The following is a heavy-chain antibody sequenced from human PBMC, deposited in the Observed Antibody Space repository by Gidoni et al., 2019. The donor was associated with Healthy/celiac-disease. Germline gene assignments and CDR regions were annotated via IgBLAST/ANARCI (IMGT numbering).Heavy chain of an antibody. CDR3: TTVQGGYDAFDI. D-gene: IGHD1-1*01. CDR1: GFTFSNAW. CDR2: IKSKTDGGTT. V-gene: IGHV3-15*01. Sequence: EVQLVESGGGLVKLGGSLRLSCAASGFTFSNAWMSWVRQAPGKGLEWVGRIKSKTDGGTTDYAAPVKGRFTISRDDSKNTLYLQMNSLKTEDTAVYYCTTVQGGYDAFDIWGQGTMVTVSS. J-gene: IGHJ3*02.